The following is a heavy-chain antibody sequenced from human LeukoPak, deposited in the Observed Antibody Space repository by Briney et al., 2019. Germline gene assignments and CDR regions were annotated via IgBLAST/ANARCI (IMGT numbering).Heavy chain of an antibody. CDR2: MWYDGTDK. Sequence: GALRLSCAASGFTFSNYGIHWVRQAPGKGLEWVAVMWYDGTDKYYADSVKGRFTISRDNSKSTLYLQMNSLRAEDTAVYYCAKASTSWYVTVDYWGQGTLVTVSS. D-gene: IGHD2-2*01. CDR1: GFTFSNYG. J-gene: IGHJ4*02. CDR3: AKASTSWYVTVDY. V-gene: IGHV3-33*06.